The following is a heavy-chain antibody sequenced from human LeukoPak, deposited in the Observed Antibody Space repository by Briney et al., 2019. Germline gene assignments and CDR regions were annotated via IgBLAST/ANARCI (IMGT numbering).Heavy chain of an antibody. V-gene: IGHV4-59*01. D-gene: IGHD3-22*01. CDR3: AGSGYYYDGSGLDY. CDR2: IYYSGST. Sequence: SETLSLTCTVSGGFISSYYWSWIRQPPGKGLEWIGYIYYSGSTNYNPSLKSRVTISVDTSKNQFSLKLSSVTAADTAVYYCAGSGYYYDGSGLDYWGQGTLVTVPS. CDR1: GGFISSYY. J-gene: IGHJ4*02.